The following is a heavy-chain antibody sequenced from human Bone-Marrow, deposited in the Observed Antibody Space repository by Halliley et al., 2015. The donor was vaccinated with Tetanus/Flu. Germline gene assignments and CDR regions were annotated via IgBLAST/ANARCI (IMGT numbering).Heavy chain of an antibody. V-gene: IGHV3-30*03. Sequence: SLRLSCAASGLSFSRYGMHWVRQAPGKGLEWVARTSYDESNKYYADSVKGRFTISRDNSKNTLYLQMDSLRAEDTAMYHCATHYDFWSGYFYYWGQGTLVTVSP. CDR2: TSYDESNK. CDR3: ATHYDFWSGYFYY. CDR1: GLSFSRYG. D-gene: IGHD3-3*01. J-gene: IGHJ4*02.